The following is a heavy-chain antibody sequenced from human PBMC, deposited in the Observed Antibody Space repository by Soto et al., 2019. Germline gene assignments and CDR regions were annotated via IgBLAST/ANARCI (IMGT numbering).Heavy chain of an antibody. Sequence: GGSLRLSCAASGFTFSDYYMSWIRQAPGKGLEWVSYISGSGSTIYYADSVKGRFTISRDNAKNSLYLQMNSLRAEDTAVYYCARDHQYQLLWGNYWFDPWGQGTLVTVSS. D-gene: IGHD2-2*01. V-gene: IGHV3-11*01. J-gene: IGHJ5*02. CDR3: ARDHQYQLLWGNYWFDP. CDR1: GFTFSDYY. CDR2: ISGSGSTI.